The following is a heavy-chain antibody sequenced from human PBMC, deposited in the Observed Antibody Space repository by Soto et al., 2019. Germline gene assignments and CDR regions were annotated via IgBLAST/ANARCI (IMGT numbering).Heavy chain of an antibody. CDR3: TRDRQGYCSGGSCRDAFDI. D-gene: IGHD2-15*01. CDR2: IRSKAYGGTT. Sequence: GGSLRLSCTASGFTFGDYAMIWFRQAPGKGLEWVGFIRSKAYGGTTEYAASVKGRFTISRDDSKSIAYLQMNSLKTEDTAVYYCTRDRQGYCSGGSCRDAFDIWGQGTMVTVSS. CDR1: GFTFGDYA. V-gene: IGHV3-49*03. J-gene: IGHJ3*02.